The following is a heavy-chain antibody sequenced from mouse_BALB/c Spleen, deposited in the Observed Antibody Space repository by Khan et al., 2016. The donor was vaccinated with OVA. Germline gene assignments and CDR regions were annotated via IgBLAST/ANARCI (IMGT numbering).Heavy chain of an antibody. CDR1: GYSITSDYA. CDR3: ARDYYGSSYFDY. Sequence: EVQLQESGPGLVKPSQSLSLTSTVTGYSITSDYAWNWIRQFPGNKLEWMAYINYSGSTSYNPSLKSRISITRDTSKNQFFLQLNSVTTEDTATYYCARDYYGSSYFDYWGQGTTLTVSS. V-gene: IGHV3-2*02. CDR2: INYSGST. D-gene: IGHD1-1*01. J-gene: IGHJ2*01.